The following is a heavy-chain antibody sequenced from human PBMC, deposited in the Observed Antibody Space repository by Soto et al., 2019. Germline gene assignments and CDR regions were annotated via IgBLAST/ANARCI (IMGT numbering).Heavy chain of an antibody. Sequence: GESLKISCKGSGYMFASYRIAWVRQIPGKGLEWMGIIDPSDSDIRYSPSFQGQVTISADKSISTAYLQWSSLKASDTAIYYCARCFFDNFDYWGHGTLVTVSS. V-gene: IGHV5-51*01. CDR1: GYMFASYR. D-gene: IGHD3-3*01. CDR3: ARCFFDNFDY. J-gene: IGHJ4*01. CDR2: IDPSDSDI.